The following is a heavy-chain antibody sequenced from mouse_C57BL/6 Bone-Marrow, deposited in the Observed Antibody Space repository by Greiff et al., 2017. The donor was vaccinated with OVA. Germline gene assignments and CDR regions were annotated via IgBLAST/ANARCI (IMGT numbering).Heavy chain of an antibody. CDR3: ARKGDYGYAMDY. Sequence: EVKLMESGGGLVKPGGSLKLSCAASGFTFSSYAMSWVRQTPEKRLEWVATISDGGSYTYYPDNVKGRFTISRDNAKNNLYLQMSHLKSEDTAMYYCARKGDYGYAMDYWGQGTSVTVSS. CDR1: GFTFSSYA. V-gene: IGHV5-4*03. D-gene: IGHD2-4*01. J-gene: IGHJ4*01. CDR2: ISDGGSYT.